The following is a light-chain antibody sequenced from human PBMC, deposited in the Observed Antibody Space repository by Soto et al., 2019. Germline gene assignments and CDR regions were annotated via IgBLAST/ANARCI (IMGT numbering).Light chain of an antibody. CDR1: QSVITK. J-gene: IGKJ1*01. V-gene: IGKV3-20*01. CDR3: QQYGSSGT. CDR2: GAS. Sequence: EIVLTQSPGTLSLSPGERATLSCRASQSVITKLAWYQHKPGQAPRLLVYGASNRATGIPDRFSGSGSGTDFTLTISRLEPEDFAVYYCQQYGSSGTFGQGTKWIS.